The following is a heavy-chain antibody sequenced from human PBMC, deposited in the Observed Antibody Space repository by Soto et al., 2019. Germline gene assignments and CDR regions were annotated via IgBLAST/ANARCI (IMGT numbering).Heavy chain of an antibody. J-gene: IGHJ4*02. CDR3: ATSQKGYNWNYFNH. CDR1: GGSINTFY. Sequence: SETLSLTCTVSGGSINTFYWSWVRQPAGKGLEWIGRIFSSGSTSFNPSLESRVSVSVDTSKSQFSLKLSAVTAADTAVYYCATSQKGYNWNYFNHWGQGALVTVSS. V-gene: IGHV4-4*07. D-gene: IGHD1-20*01. CDR2: IFSSGST.